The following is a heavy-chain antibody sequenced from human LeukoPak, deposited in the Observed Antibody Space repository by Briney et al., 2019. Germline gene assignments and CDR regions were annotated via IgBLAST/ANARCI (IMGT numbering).Heavy chain of an antibody. D-gene: IGHD2-2*01. CDR2: IYTSGST. Sequence: PSETLSLTCTVSGGSISSYYWSWIRQPAGKGLEWIGRIYTSGSTNYNPSLKSRVTMSVDTSKNQFSLKLSSVTAADTAVYYCARDLAVVVPAADPYYYYYYMDVWGKGTTVTVSS. CDR1: GGSISSYY. V-gene: IGHV4-4*07. J-gene: IGHJ6*03. CDR3: ARDLAVVVPAADPYYYYYYMDV.